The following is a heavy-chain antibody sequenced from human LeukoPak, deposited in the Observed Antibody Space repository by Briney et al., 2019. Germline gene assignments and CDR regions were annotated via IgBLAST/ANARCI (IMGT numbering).Heavy chain of an antibody. V-gene: IGHV3-7*01. CDR1: GFTFSSYS. CDR3: ASSPWLVDDAFDI. J-gene: IGHJ3*02. CDR2: IKQDGSEK. D-gene: IGHD6-19*01. Sequence: GGSLRLSCAASGFTFSSYSMNWVRQAPGKGLEWVANIKQDGSEKYYVDSVKGRFTISRDNAKNSLYLQMNSLRAEDTAVYYCASSPWLVDDAFDIWGQGTMVTVSS.